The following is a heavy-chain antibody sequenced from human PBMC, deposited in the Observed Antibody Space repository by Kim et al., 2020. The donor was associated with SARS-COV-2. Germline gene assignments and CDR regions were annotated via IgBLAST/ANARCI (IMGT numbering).Heavy chain of an antibody. J-gene: IGHJ5*02. CDR2: SP. CDR3: AREMLHNWFDP. D-gene: IGHD2-15*01. V-gene: IGHV4-4*07. Sequence: SPNYNPSLQSRVTMSVDTSKNQFSLKLSSVTAADTAVYYCAREMLHNWFDPWGQGTLVTVSS.